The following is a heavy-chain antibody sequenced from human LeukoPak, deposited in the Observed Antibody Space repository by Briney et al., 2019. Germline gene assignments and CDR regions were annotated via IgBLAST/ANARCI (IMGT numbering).Heavy chain of an antibody. V-gene: IGHV4-4*07. Sequence: PSETLSLTCTVSGGSISSYDWSWIRQPAGKGLEWIGRIYTSGSTNYNPSLKSRVTMSVDTSKNQFSLKLSSVTAEDTAVYYCARAPMVVPAAIYDYWGQGTLVTVSS. CDR1: GGSISSYD. CDR3: ARAPMVVPAAIYDY. CDR2: IYTSGST. J-gene: IGHJ4*02. D-gene: IGHD2-2*02.